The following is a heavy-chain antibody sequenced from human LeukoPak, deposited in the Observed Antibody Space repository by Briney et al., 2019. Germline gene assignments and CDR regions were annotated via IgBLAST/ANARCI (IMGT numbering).Heavy chain of an antibody. CDR3: ARYGRNWDLDS. V-gene: IGHV3-7*01. Sequence: PGGSLRLSCAASGFTFSSYAMSWVRQAPGKGLEWVAHIKQDGSERYYVDSVKGRYTISRDNAQNSLYLQMSNLRVEDTAVYYCARYGRNWDLDSWGQGTLVTVSS. J-gene: IGHJ4*02. CDR2: IKQDGSER. D-gene: IGHD7-27*01. CDR1: GFTFSSYA.